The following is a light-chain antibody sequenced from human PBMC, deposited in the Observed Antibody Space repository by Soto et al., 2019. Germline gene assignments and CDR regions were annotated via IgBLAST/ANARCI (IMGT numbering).Light chain of an antibody. CDR3: ISYTGSSTIYV. V-gene: IGLV2-14*01. J-gene: IGLJ1*01. CDR1: SRDVGGYNY. Sequence: QSALTQPASVSGSPGQSITISCTGTSRDVGGYNYVSWYQQHPGKAPKLIVYEVSSRPSGVSNRFSGSKSGNTASLTISGLQAEDEADYYCISYTGSSTIYVFGTGTKVTVL. CDR2: EVS.